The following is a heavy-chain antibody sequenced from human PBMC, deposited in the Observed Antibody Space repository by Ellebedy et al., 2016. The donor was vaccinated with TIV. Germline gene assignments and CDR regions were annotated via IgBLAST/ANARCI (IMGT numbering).Heavy chain of an antibody. D-gene: IGHD6-19*01. CDR3: ARGRGWYPYLDY. V-gene: IGHV3-7*01. Sequence: PGGSLRLSCAVSGLAFSTYWMSWVRQAPGKGLEWVANLKQEGTEKNYVDSVKGRFTISRDNAKNSVYLQMNSLRAEDTAVYYCARGRGWYPYLDYWGQGTLVTVSS. CDR2: LKQEGTEK. CDR1: GLAFSTYW. J-gene: IGHJ4*02.